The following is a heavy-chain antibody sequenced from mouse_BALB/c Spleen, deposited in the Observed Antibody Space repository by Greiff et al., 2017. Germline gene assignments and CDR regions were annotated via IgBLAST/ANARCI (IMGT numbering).Heavy chain of an antibody. Sequence: EVKVVESGGDLVKPGGSLKLSCAASGFTFSSYGMSWVRQTPDKRLEWVATISSGGSYTYYPDSVKGRFTISRDNAKNTLYLQMSSLKSEDTAMYYCARLMVTTSWFAYWGQGTLVTVSA. D-gene: IGHD2-3*01. CDR2: ISSGGSYT. J-gene: IGHJ3*01. V-gene: IGHV5-6*01. CDR3: ARLMVTTSWFAY. CDR1: GFTFSSYG.